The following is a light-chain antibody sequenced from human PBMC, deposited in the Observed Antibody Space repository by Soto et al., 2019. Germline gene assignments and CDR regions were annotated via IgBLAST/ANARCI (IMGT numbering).Light chain of an antibody. CDR1: SSNIGSNT. CDR3: AAWDDSRKGLV. Sequence: QSVLTQPPSASGTPGQRVTISCSGSSSNIGSNTVNWYQQLPGTAPKLLIYNNNQRPSGVPDRFSGSKSGTSASLAISGLQSEDEADYYCAAWDDSRKGLVFGTGTKLTVL. CDR2: NNN. J-gene: IGLJ1*01. V-gene: IGLV1-44*01.